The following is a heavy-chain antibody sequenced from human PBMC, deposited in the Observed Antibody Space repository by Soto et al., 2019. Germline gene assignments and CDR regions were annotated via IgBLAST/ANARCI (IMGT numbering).Heavy chain of an antibody. CDR2: IYHSGST. V-gene: IGHV4-4*02. J-gene: IGHJ4*02. CDR1: GGSISSGNW. CDR3: ARHYYYDSSYYYPTNTQLPLDY. D-gene: IGHD3-22*01. Sequence: SETLSLTCAVSGGSISSGNWWSWVRQPPGKGLEWIGEIYHSGSTNYNPSLKSRVTISADKSISTAYLQWSSLKASDSAMYVCARHYYYDSSYYYPTNTQLPLDYWGQGTLVTVSS.